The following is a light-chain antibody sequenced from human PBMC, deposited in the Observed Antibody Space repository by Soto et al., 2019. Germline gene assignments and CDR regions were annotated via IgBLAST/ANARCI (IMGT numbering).Light chain of an antibody. CDR1: QSFSSGY. CDR3: HQYGSSPPYT. Sequence: DIVLTQSQGTLSLSPGERATLSCRASQSFSSGYLAWYQQKPGQAPRLLIYGASTRAIDIPARFSGSESGTEFTLTISRLEPEDFAVYYCHQYGSSPPYTFGQGTKREI. J-gene: IGKJ2*01. V-gene: IGKV3-20*01. CDR2: GAS.